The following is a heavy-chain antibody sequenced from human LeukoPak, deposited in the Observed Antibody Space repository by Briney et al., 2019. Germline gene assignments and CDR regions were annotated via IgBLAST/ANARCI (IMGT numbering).Heavy chain of an antibody. CDR2: ISADNGNT. D-gene: IGHD6-13*01. V-gene: IGHV1-18*01. CDR1: GYTFTSYG. J-gene: IGHJ4*02. Sequence: ASVKVSRKASGYTFTSYGISWVRQAPGQGLEWMGWISADNGNTNYAQKLQGRVTMTTDTSPSTAYMELRSLRSDDTAVYYCARVGFVAAAADYWGQGTLVTVSS. CDR3: ARVGFVAAAADY.